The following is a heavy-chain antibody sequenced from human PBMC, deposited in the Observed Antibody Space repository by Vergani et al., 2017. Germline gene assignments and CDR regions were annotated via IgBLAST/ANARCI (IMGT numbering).Heavy chain of an antibody. CDR1: GFTFSSYG. CDR2: IWYDGSNK. Sequence: QVQLVESGGGVVQPGRSLRLSCAASGFTFSSYGMHWVRQAPGMGLEWVAVIWYDGSNKYYADSVKGRFTISRDNSKNTLYLQMNSLRAEDTAVYYCAKDSLGGSYRYDYWGQGTLVTVSS. D-gene: IGHD3-16*02. J-gene: IGHJ4*02. CDR3: AKDSLGGSYRYDY. V-gene: IGHV3-33*03.